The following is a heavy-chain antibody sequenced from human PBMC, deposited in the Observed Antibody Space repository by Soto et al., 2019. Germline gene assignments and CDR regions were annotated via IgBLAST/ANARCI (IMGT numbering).Heavy chain of an antibody. CDR1: GFNFSNYN. D-gene: IGHD1-26*01. V-gene: IGHV3-30*03. CDR2: ISHDGSKQ. CDR3: ATELECGTLDH. Sequence: QVQVVESGGGVVQPGRSLRLSCAASGFNFSNYNMHWVRQAPGKGLECVAIISHDGSKQYSAGSVKGRFTISRDKAKNILFLQMNSLRAEDTAVYHCATELECGTLDHWGQGNLVRVS. J-gene: IGHJ4*02.